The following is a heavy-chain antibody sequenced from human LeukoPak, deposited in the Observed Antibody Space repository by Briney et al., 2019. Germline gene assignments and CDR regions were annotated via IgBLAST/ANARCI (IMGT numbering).Heavy chain of an antibody. J-gene: IGHJ4*02. CDR1: GFTFSSYG. Sequence: GGSLRLSCAASGFTFSSYGMHWVRQAPGKGLEGVAFIRYDGSNKYYADSVKGRFTISRDNSKNTLYLLMNSLRAEDTAVYYCAKDRGLVRGVTHTLDYWGQGTLVTVSS. V-gene: IGHV3-30*02. D-gene: IGHD3-10*02. CDR2: IRYDGSNK. CDR3: AKDRGLVRGVTHTLDY.